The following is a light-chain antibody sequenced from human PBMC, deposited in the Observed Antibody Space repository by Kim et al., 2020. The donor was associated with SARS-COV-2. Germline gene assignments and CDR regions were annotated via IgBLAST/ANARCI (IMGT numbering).Light chain of an antibody. V-gene: IGKV3-20*01. CDR2: GAS. CDR1: QSFNNTC. CDR3: QQYASSPWT. J-gene: IGKJ1*01. Sequence: SPGERAALSCRASQSFNNTCLAWCQQRPGQAPRLLIYGASSRAAGIPDRFSGSGSGTDFTLTISRLEPEDFAVYYCQQYASSPWTFGQGTKVDIK.